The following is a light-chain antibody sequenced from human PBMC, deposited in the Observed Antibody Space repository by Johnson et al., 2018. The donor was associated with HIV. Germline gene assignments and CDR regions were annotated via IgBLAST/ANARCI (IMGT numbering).Light chain of an antibody. V-gene: IGLV1-51*02. CDR2: EDD. J-gene: IGLJ1*01. CDR3: GTWDSSLRGGV. Sequence: QPVLTQPPSVSAAPGQKVTISCSGSSSNIGKNHVSWYQQFPGTAPKLLVYEDDKRPSDIPDRFSGSKSGTSATLGITGLQTGDEADYYCGTWDSSLRGGVFGTGTKVTVL. CDR1: SSNIGKNH.